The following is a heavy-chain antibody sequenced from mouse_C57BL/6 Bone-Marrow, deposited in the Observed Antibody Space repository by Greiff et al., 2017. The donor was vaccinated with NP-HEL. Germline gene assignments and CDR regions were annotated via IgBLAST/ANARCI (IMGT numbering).Heavy chain of an antibody. J-gene: IGHJ1*03. CDR2: IWRGGST. Sequence: VKLKQSGPGLVQPSQSLSITCTVSGFSLTSYGVHWVRQSPGKGLEWLGVIWRGGSTDYNAAFMSRLSITKDNSKSQVFFKMNSLQADDTAIYYCAKRRGPIYYGNYVGYFDVWGTGTTVTVSS. CDR3: AKRRGPIYYGNYVGYFDV. V-gene: IGHV2-5*01. D-gene: IGHD2-1*01. CDR1: GFSLTSYG.